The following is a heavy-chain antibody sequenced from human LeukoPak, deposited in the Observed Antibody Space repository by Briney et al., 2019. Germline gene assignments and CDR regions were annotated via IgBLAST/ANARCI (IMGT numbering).Heavy chain of an antibody. V-gene: IGHV4-34*01. J-gene: IGHJ6*03. CDR1: GGSFSGYY. CDR3: ARGGSYVYYYYYMDV. D-gene: IGHD1-26*01. Sequence: SETLSLTCAVYGGSFSGYYWSWIRQPPGKGLEWIGEINHSRSTNYNPSLKSRVTISVDTSKNQFSLKLSSVTAADTAVYYCARGGSYVYYYYYMDVWGKGTTVTVSS. CDR2: INHSRST.